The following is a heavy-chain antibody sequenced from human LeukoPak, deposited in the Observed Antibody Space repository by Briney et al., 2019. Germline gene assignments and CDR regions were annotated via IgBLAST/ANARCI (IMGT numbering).Heavy chain of an antibody. CDR3: ARDGGVLYCSSTSCYIDY. CDR1: GYTFASFG. Sequence: ASVKVSCKASGYTFASFGITWVRQAPGQGLEWMGWINTHNGDTNYAQKLQGRVAMTTDTSTSTAYMELRSLRSEDTAVYYCARDGGVLYCSSTSCYIDYWGQGTLVTVSS. J-gene: IGHJ4*02. D-gene: IGHD2-2*02. V-gene: IGHV1-18*01. CDR2: INTHNGDT.